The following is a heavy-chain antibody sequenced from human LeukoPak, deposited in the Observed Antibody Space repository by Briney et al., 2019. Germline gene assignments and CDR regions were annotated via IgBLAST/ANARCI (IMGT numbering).Heavy chain of an antibody. Sequence: PGGSLRLSCAASGFTFSSYAMSWVRQAPGKGLEWVSAISGSGGSTYYADSVKGRFTISRDNSKNTLYLQMNSLRAEDTVVYYCARSIAVADTGFDYWGQGTLVTVSS. V-gene: IGHV3-23*01. CDR3: ARSIAVADTGFDY. J-gene: IGHJ4*02. CDR1: GFTFSSYA. CDR2: ISGSGGST. D-gene: IGHD6-19*01.